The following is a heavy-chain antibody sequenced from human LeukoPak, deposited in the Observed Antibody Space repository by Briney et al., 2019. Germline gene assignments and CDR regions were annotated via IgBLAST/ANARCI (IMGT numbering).Heavy chain of an antibody. CDR3: ARPQDFGLTGMNAFDI. J-gene: IGHJ3*02. CDR2: IYPGYPDA. Sequence: GESLKISCKISGYKLTNNWIGWVRQVPGKGLEWMGLIYPGYPDAKYSPSFQGQVTISADKSISTAYLQWSSLKASDTAMYYCARPQDFGLTGMNAFDIWGQGTMVTVSS. V-gene: IGHV5-51*01. D-gene: IGHD7-27*01. CDR1: GYKLTNNW.